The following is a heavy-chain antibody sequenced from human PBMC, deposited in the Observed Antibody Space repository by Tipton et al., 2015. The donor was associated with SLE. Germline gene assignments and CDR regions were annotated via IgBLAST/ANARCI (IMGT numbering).Heavy chain of an antibody. CDR2: IHHSGRT. D-gene: IGHD5-12*01. CDR1: GYSISSSISNTYY. CDR3: ATGPYEDTGYDWGFDY. J-gene: IGHJ4*02. V-gene: IGHV4-39*07. Sequence: LRLSCTVSGYSISSSISNTYYWGWIRQPPGKGLEWIGIIHHSGRTYYNPSLESRVTISVDTSKNQFSLRLSSVTAADTAVYYCATGPYEDTGYDWGFDYWGQGILVTVSS.